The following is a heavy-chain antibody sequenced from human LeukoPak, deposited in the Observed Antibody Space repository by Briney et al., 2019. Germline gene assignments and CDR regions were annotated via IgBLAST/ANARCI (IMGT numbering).Heavy chain of an antibody. J-gene: IGHJ4*02. D-gene: IGHD3-16*01. CDR1: ELTVSTNY. CDR2: IYPAGST. CDR3: ARARDYHFDY. Sequence: GGSLRLSCAASELTVSTNYMTWVRQAPGKGLEWVSVIYPAGSTHYADSVRGRFTISRDNSKNTLYLQMSSLRAEDTAVYYCARARDYHFDYWGQGTPVTVSS. V-gene: IGHV3-53*01.